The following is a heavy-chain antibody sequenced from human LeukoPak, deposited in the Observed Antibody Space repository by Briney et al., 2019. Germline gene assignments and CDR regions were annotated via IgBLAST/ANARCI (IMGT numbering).Heavy chain of an antibody. D-gene: IGHD3-22*01. CDR1: GGTFSSYA. CDR3: ARDSYYYYDSSGNNWFDP. CDR2: IIPIFGTA. J-gene: IGHJ5*02. Sequence: ASVKVSCKASGGTFSSYAISWVRQAPGQGLEWMGGIIPIFGTANYAQKFQGRITITTDESTSTAYMELSSLRSEDTAVYYCARDSYYYYDSSGNNWFDPWGPGTLVTVSS. V-gene: IGHV1-69*05.